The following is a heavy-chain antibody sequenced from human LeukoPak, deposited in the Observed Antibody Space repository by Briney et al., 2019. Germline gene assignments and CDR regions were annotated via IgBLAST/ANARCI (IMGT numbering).Heavy chain of an antibody. D-gene: IGHD6-13*01. CDR1: GFTFSSYG. CDR3: AKNLIAAADYYYYMDV. CDR2: IRYDGSNK. Sequence: PGGSLRLSCSASGFTFSSYGMHWVRQAPGKGLEWVAFIRYDGSNKYYADSVKGRFTISRDNSKNTLYLQMNSLRAEDTAVYYCAKNLIAAADYYYYMDVWGKGTTVTVSS. V-gene: IGHV3-30*02. J-gene: IGHJ6*03.